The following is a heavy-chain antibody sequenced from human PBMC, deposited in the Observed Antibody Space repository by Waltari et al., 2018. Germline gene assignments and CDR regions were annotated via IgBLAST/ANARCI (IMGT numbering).Heavy chain of an antibody. D-gene: IGHD3-10*01. Sequence: EVQLVESGGGLIQPGGSLRLSCAASGFTVSSNYMRWVRQAPGKGVECVSVMYSGGGSTNYTDSVKGRFTISRDNSKNTLYLQMNSLRAEDTAVYYCARGRDGVVRYGMDVWGQGTTVTVSS. CDR1: GFTVSSNY. J-gene: IGHJ6*02. CDR2: MYSGGGST. V-gene: IGHV3-53*01. CDR3: ARGRDGVVRYGMDV.